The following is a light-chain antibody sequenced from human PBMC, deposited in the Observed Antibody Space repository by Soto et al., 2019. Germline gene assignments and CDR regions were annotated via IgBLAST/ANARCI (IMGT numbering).Light chain of an antibody. CDR1: RSVDTD. V-gene: IGKV3-15*01. J-gene: IGKJ1*01. CDR2: ATS. CDR3: HQYYNRPPWT. Sequence: EILMTQSQATLSVSPGDSATLSCRASRSVDTDLAWYQQKPGQAPRLLVFATSARATGVPDRFRGSRSGTDFTLTISSLQPEDSATYYCHQYYNRPPWTFGQGTKVEI.